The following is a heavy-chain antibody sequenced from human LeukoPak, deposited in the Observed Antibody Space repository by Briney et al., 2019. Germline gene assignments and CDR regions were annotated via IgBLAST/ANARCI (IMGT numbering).Heavy chain of an antibody. CDR1: GFTFSSYS. Sequence: GGSLRLSCAASGFTFSSYSMTWVRQAPGKGLEWVSSISGSSDYIFYADSVKGRFTISRDNSKNTLYLQMNSLRAEDTAVYYCARDLWGGYYGYYYYYMDVWGKGTTVTVSS. J-gene: IGHJ6*03. CDR3: ARDLWGGYYGYYYYYMDV. D-gene: IGHD1-26*01. CDR2: ISGSSDYI. V-gene: IGHV3-21*01.